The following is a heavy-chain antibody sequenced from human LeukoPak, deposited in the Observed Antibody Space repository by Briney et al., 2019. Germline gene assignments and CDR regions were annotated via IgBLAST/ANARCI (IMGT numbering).Heavy chain of an antibody. CDR3: ARDLYGANSGAFDI. Sequence: ASVKVSCKASGYTFTSYYMHWVRQAPGQGLEWMGIINPSGGSTSYAQKFQGRVTVTRDMSTSTVYMELSSLRSEDTAVYSCARDLYGANSGAFDIWGQGTMVTVSS. CDR1: GYTFTSYY. J-gene: IGHJ3*02. D-gene: IGHD4-23*01. V-gene: IGHV1-46*01. CDR2: INPSGGST.